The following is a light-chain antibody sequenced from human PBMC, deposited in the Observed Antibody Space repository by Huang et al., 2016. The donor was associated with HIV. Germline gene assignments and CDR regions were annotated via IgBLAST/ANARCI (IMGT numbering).Light chain of an antibody. Sequence: DIQMTQSPSSLSASVGDRVTITCRASQDISNSVAWFQQKPGKAPESLIFGIFKVQGGVPTRFSGSGSGTDFTLTINGLQPEDFATYYCQQYISFPITFGQGTRLDIK. CDR2: GIF. J-gene: IGKJ5*01. V-gene: IGKV1-16*01. CDR1: QDISNS. CDR3: QQYISFPIT.